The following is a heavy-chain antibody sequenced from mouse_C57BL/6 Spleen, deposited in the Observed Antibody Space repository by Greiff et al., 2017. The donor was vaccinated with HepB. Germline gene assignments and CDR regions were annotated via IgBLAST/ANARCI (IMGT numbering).Heavy chain of an antibody. CDR2: IDPSDSYT. CDR1: GYTFTSYW. V-gene: IGHV1-69*01. Sequence: QVQLQQPGAELVMPGASVKLSCKASGYTFTSYWMHWVKQRPGQGLEWIGEIDPSDSYTNYNQKFKGKSTLTVDKSSSTAYMQLSSLTSEDSAVYYCARKGYYSNYYYAMDYWGQGTSVTVSS. D-gene: IGHD2-5*01. CDR3: ARKGYYSNYYYAMDY. J-gene: IGHJ4*01.